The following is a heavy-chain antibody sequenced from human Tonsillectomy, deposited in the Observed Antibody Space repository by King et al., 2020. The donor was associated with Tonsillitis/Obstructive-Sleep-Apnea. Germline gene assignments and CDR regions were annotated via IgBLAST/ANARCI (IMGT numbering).Heavy chain of an antibody. CDR3: AHRLEYSRSSCGFDF. Sequence: TLKESGPTLVKPTQTLTLTCTFSGFSLSNSGVGGGWIRQPPGKALEWLALIYWAEDKSDSPSLKSKPTLTKDTSKNQVVLKMTNMDPVHTATFYCAHRLEYSRSSCGFDFWGQGALVTVSS. D-gene: IGHD6-6*01. CDR1: GFSLSNSGVG. V-gene: IGHV2-5*02. J-gene: IGHJ4*02. CDR2: IYWAEDK.